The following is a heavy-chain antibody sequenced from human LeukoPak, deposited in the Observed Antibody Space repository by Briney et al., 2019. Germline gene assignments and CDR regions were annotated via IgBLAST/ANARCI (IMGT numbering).Heavy chain of an antibody. J-gene: IGHJ4*02. CDR3: ARALDSSGWNGRDY. CDR2: ISYDGSDK. CDR1: GFSFNSYA. D-gene: IGHD6-19*01. V-gene: IGHV3-30-3*01. Sequence: GGSLRLSCAASGFSFNSYAMHWARQAPGKGLEWVAVISYDGSDKDYADSVKGRFTISRDKSKNTLYLQMNSLRPEDTAVYYCARALDSSGWNGRDYWGQGTLVTVSS.